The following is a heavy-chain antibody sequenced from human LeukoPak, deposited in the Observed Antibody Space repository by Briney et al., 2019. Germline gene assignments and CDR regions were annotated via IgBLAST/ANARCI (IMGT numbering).Heavy chain of an antibody. D-gene: IGHD2-8*01. CDR3: AKDRRHGDYLDY. CDR2: ISTSSSTI. Sequence: PGGSLRLSCAASGFTFSSYSMNWVRQAPGKGLEWVSYISTSSSTIYYADSVKGRFTISRENARNSLYLQMNSLRAEDTAVYYCAKDRRHGDYLDYWGQGTLVTVSS. J-gene: IGHJ4*02. V-gene: IGHV3-48*01. CDR1: GFTFSSYS.